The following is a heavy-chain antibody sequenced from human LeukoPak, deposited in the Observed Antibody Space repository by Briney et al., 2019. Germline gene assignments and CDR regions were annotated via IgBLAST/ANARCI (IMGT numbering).Heavy chain of an antibody. CDR3: ARDLYYYDSSGYYYVLGAFDI. CDR1: GYTFTSYG. CDR2: ISAYNGNT. V-gene: IGHV1-18*01. J-gene: IGHJ3*02. D-gene: IGHD3-22*01. Sequence: ASVKVSCKASGYTFTSYGISWVRQAPGQGLEWMGWISAYNGNTNYAQKLQGRVTMTTDTSTSTAYMELRSLRSDDTAVYYCARDLYYYDSSGYYYVLGAFDIWGQGTMVTVSS.